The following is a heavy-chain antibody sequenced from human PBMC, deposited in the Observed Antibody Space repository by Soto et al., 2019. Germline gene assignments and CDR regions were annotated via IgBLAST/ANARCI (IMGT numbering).Heavy chain of an antibody. CDR1: GFIFSSYT. CDR2: ISASSTYI. Sequence: EVQLVESGGGLVKPGGSLRLSCAASGFIFSSYTMNWVRQAPGKGLEWVSSISASSTYIYYADSLKGRFTISRDNAYNSQYLHMNSLRAEDMAVYYCARGWLRDPWMYWGQGTLVTVSS. CDR3: ARGWLRDPWMY. J-gene: IGHJ4*02. D-gene: IGHD5-12*01. V-gene: IGHV3-21*01.